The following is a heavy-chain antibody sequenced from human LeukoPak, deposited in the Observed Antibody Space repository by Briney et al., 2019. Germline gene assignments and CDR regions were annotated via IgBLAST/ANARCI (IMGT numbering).Heavy chain of an antibody. J-gene: IGHJ4*02. D-gene: IGHD2-8*02. V-gene: IGHV1-2*02. CDR3: ARQNTGQLDY. CDR2: INAKSGDT. CDR1: GYTFTDYY. Sequence: ASVKVSCKASGYTFTDYYMRWVRQAPGQGLEWMGWINAKSGDTKYAQKFQARVTMTRDTSITTTYMEVSRLSSDDTAVYYCARQNTGQLDYWGQGTLVTVSS.